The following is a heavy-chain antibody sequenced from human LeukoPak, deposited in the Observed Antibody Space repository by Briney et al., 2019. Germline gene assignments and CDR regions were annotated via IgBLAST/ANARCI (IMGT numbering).Heavy chain of an antibody. CDR1: GFTVSSEA. D-gene: IGHD3-22*01. CDR3: AKYYYDSSGYLYYFDS. Sequence: SGGSLRLSCAASGFTVSSEAMSWVRQAPGKGLEGVSAIRGSGGSTYYADSVKGRFTISRDNSKNTLYLQMNSLRAEDTAVYYCAKYYYDSSGYLYYFDSWGQGTLVTVSS. CDR2: IRGSGGST. V-gene: IGHV3-23*01. J-gene: IGHJ4*02.